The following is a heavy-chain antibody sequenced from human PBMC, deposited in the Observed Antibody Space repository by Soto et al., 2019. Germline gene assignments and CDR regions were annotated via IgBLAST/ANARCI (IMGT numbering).Heavy chain of an antibody. D-gene: IGHD1-26*01. CDR1: GFTFSSYA. CDR3: AQSLDSASSYWGAY. J-gene: IGHJ4*02. CDR2: ISGSGGST. Sequence: EVQVLESGGGLVQPGGSLRLSCAASGFTFSSYAMSWARQAPGKGLEWISAISGSGGSTYYADSVKGRFTISRDNSKDTLYLQMNSLRAEDTALYYCAQSLDSASSYWGAYWGQGTLVTVSS. V-gene: IGHV3-23*01.